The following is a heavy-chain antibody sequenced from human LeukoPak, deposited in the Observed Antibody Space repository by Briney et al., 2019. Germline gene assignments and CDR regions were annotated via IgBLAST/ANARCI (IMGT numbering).Heavy chain of an antibody. V-gene: IGHV3-33*01. J-gene: IGHJ4*02. CDR2: MWSDGRSK. Sequence: GGSLRLSCAASGFTFSNYDMHWVRQAPGKGLEWVAVMWSDGRSKYYADSLKGRFTISRDNAKNTLYLQMNSLRAEDTAVYYCARVRQQLVHDYWGQGTLVTVSS. D-gene: IGHD6-13*01. CDR3: ARVRQQLVHDY. CDR1: GFTFSNYD.